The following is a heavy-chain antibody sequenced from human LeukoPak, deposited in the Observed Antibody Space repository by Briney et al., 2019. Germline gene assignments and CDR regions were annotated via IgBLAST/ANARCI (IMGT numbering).Heavy chain of an antibody. J-gene: IGHJ4*02. CDR3: ARGRGWVDH. Sequence: GGSLRLSCAASGFTFSTYAMTWVRQAPGKGLEWVANIHDDGIVTHYVDSVKGRFTISRDNARNSVNLQLNSLRVEDTALYYCARGRGWVDHWGQGTLVTVSS. V-gene: IGHV3-7*03. CDR1: GFTFSTYA. CDR2: IHDDGIVT. D-gene: IGHD3-16*01.